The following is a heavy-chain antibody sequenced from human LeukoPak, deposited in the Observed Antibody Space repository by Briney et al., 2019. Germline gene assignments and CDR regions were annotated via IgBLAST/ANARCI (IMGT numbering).Heavy chain of an antibody. CDR1: GFTVSSNY. J-gene: IGHJ3*02. Sequence: GGSLRLSCAASGFTVSSNYMSWVRQAPGKGLEWVSAIYSGGSTYYADSVKGRFTISRDNSKNTLYLQMNSLRAEDTAVYYCARDHQDALDIWGQGTMVTVSS. CDR3: ARDHQDALDI. V-gene: IGHV3-53*01. CDR2: IYSGGST.